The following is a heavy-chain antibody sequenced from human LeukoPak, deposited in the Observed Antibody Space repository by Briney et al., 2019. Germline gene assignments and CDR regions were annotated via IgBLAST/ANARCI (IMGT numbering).Heavy chain of an antibody. CDR2: INHGGGT. CDR1: GGSVSRSNYY. D-gene: IGHD4-23*01. Sequence: SETLSLTCNVSGGSVSRSNYYWAWIRQPPGKGLEWIATINHGGGTHENPSLKSRVTISVDTSKNQFSLKLSSVTAADTAVYYCARVQAYGGKGYFDYWGQGTLVTVSS. V-gene: IGHV4-39*07. J-gene: IGHJ4*02. CDR3: ARVQAYGGKGYFDY.